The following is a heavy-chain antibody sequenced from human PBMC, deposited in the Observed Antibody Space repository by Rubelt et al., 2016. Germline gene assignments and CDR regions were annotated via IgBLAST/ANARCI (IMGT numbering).Heavy chain of an antibody. Sequence: EVQLVESGGGLVQPGRSLRLSCATSGFTLSSYWMSWVRQGPGKGLEWVANIKQDESEKNYVDTVKGRFTISRDNAKNSLYLQMNSLRAEETAVYHCAREGSSWYIDQWGQGTLVTVAS. CDR1: GFTLSSYW. CDR2: IKQDESEK. V-gene: IGHV3-7*01. D-gene: IGHD6-13*01. CDR3: AREGSSWYIDQ. J-gene: IGHJ4*02.